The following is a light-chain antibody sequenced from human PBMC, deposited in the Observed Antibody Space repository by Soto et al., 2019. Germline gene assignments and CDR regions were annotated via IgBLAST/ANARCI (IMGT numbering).Light chain of an antibody. J-gene: IGKJ2*01. Sequence: EVVLTQSPGTLSFSPGEGATLSCRASQSVTNNYFAWYQQKPGQAPRLLIFGSSDRATGIPDRFSGSGSGTDFTLTISRLEPEDFAVYYCHQYGSSPPYTFGQGTKLEIK. CDR3: HQYGSSPPYT. V-gene: IGKV3-20*01. CDR1: QSVTNNY. CDR2: GSS.